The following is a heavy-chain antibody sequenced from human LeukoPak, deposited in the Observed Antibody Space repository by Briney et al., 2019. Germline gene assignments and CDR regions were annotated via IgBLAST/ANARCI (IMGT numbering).Heavy chain of an antibody. Sequence: GSPRLSCAASGFTFSSYAMSWVRQAPGKGLEWVSAISGSGGSTYYADSVKGRFTISRDDSKNTLYPQMNSLRAEDTAVYYCAKVLGQLGSFWGQGTLVTVSS. J-gene: IGHJ4*02. D-gene: IGHD6-6*01. CDR2: ISGSGGST. CDR1: GFTFSSYA. CDR3: AKVLGQLGSF. V-gene: IGHV3-23*01.